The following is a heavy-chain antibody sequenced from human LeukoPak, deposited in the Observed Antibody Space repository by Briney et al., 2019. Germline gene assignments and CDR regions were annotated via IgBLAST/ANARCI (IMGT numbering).Heavy chain of an antibody. CDR3: ARHAPYSNYALDY. Sequence: PSETLSLTCTVSDGSTSTYFWSWIRQPPGKGLEWIGYIYYSGITNYNPSLKSRVTISVDTSKNQFSLKLSSVTAADTAVYYCARHAPYSNYALDYWGQGTLVTVSS. J-gene: IGHJ4*02. CDR2: IYYSGIT. V-gene: IGHV4-59*08. CDR1: DGSTSTYF. D-gene: IGHD4-11*01.